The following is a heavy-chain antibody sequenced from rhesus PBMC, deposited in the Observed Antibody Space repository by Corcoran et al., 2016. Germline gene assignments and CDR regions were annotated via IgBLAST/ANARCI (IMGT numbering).Heavy chain of an antibody. J-gene: IGHJ4*01. CDR2: ISGSGGST. Sequence: QVQLQESGPGLVKPSETLSLTCAVSGGSISSNYWSWFRQPPGKGLVWIGRISGSGGSTDYDPTRKSRVTISTDTTKNQFSLKLISVTAADTDVYYCVRDSGGLWGQGVLVTVSS. CDR3: VRDSGGL. CDR1: GGSISSNY. V-gene: IGHV4-173*01. D-gene: IGHD6-37*01.